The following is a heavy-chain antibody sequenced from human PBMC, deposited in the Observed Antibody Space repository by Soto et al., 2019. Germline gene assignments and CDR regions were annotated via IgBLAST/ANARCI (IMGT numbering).Heavy chain of an antibody. CDR2: MNPNSGNT. CDR1: GYTFTSYD. Sequence: ASVKVSCKASGYTFTSYDINRVRQATGQGLEWMGWMNPNSGNTGYAQKFQGRVTMTRNTSISTAYMELSSLRSEDTAVYYCARAGRITIFGVVNSSPDYWGQGTLVTVSS. V-gene: IGHV1-8*01. J-gene: IGHJ4*02. CDR3: ARAGRITIFGVVNSSPDY. D-gene: IGHD3-3*01.